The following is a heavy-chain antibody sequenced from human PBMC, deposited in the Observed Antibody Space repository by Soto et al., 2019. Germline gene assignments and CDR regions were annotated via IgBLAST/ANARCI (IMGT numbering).Heavy chain of an antibody. D-gene: IGHD6-13*01. CDR2: IYYSGST. J-gene: IGHJ5*02. V-gene: IGHV4-31*03. CDR3: AREVGVSSSWYGGGGNWFDP. CDR1: GGSISSGGYY. Sequence: SETLSLTCTVSGGSISSGGYYWSWIRQHPGKGLEWIGYIYYSGSTYYNPSLKSRVTISVDTSKNQFSLKLSSVTAADTAVYYCAREVGVSSSWYGGGGNWFDPWGQGTLVTVSS.